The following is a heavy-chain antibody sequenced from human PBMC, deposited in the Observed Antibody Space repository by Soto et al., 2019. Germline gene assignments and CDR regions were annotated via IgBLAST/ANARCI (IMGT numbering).Heavy chain of an antibody. CDR2: ISANIGKE. CDR3: AREHHY. J-gene: IGHJ4*02. CDR1: GYTFTSYG. V-gene: IGHV1-18*01. Sequence: ASVKVSCKASGYTFTSYGISWVRQAPGQGLEWMGWISANIGKEKYAQKFQGRVTITTDESTSTAYMELSSLRSEDTAVYYCAREHHYWGQGTLVTVSS.